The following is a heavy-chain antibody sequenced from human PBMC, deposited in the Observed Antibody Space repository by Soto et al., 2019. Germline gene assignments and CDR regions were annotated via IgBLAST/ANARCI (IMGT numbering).Heavy chain of an antibody. J-gene: IGHJ4*02. CDR2: ISYDGSNK. Sequence: QVQLVESGGGVVQPGRSLRLSCAASGFTFSSYGMHWVRQAPGKGLEGVAVISYDGSNKYYADSVKGRFTISRDNSKNTLYLQMNSLRAEDTAVYYCAKDDGYSSGCLDYWGQGTLVTVSS. CDR3: AKDDGYSSGCLDY. CDR1: GFTFSSYG. V-gene: IGHV3-30*18. D-gene: IGHD6-19*01.